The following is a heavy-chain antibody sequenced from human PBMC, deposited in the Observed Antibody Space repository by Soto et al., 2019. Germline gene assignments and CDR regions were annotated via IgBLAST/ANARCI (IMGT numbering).Heavy chain of an antibody. Sequence: EVQLLESGGGLVQPGGSLRLSCAASGFTFSSYAMSWVRQAPGKGLEWVSAITGSGGSTFYADSVRGRFTISRDNSKNTLSLQMNSRRAEDTAVYYCAKVAAGYWYFDLCGRGTLVTVSS. D-gene: IGHD2-15*01. CDR3: AKVAAGYWYFDL. J-gene: IGHJ2*01. V-gene: IGHV3-23*01. CDR1: GFTFSSYA. CDR2: ITGSGGST.